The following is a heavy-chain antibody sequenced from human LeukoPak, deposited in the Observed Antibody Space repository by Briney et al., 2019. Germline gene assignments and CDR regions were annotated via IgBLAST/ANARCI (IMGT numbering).Heavy chain of an antibody. D-gene: IGHD2-8*01. V-gene: IGHV1-2*06. CDR3: ARDRSLIIKDYYYYGMDV. J-gene: IGHJ6*02. Sequence: ASVKVSCKASGYTFTCYYMHWVRQAPGQGLEWMGRINPNSGGTNYAQKFQGRVTMARDTSISTAYMELSRLRSDDTAVYYCARDRSLIIKDYYYYGMDVWGQGTTVTVSS. CDR2: INPNSGGT. CDR1: GYTFTCYY.